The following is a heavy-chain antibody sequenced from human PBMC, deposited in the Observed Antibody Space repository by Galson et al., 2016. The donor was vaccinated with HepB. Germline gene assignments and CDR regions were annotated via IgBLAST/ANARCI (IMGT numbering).Heavy chain of an antibody. D-gene: IGHD6-19*01. CDR1: GDSMRNHY. CDR3: ARHGQPVAGIFDF. J-gene: IGHJ4*02. Sequence: ETLSLTCTVSGDSMRNHYWTWIRQAPGKGLEWIGNINYSGSTNRNPSLRGRVTISIDTSKTQYSLNLSSVTAADAGVYYCARHGQPVAGIFDFWGQGSLVTVSS. V-gene: IGHV4-59*08. CDR2: INYSGST.